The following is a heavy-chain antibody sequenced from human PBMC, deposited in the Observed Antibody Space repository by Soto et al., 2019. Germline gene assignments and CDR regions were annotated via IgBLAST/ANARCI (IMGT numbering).Heavy chain of an antibody. V-gene: IGHV4-34*01. J-gene: IGHJ5*02. CDR1: GGSFSGYY. Sequence: SETLSLTCAVYGGSFSGYYWSWIRQPPGKGLEWIGEINHSGSTNYNPSLKSRVTISVDTSKNQFSLKLSSVTAADTAVYYCASMNYDFWSGYYMSWGQGTLVTVSS. CDR3: ASMNYDFWSGYYMS. D-gene: IGHD3-3*01. CDR2: INHSGST.